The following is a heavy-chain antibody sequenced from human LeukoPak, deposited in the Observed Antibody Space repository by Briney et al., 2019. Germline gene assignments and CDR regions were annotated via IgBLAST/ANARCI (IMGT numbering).Heavy chain of an antibody. J-gene: IGHJ4*02. CDR1: GFTFSSYS. CDR2: ISSSSSTI. D-gene: IGHD3-3*01. CDR3: AKDQGYDFWSGYYPFDY. Sequence: GGSLRLSCAASGFTFSSYSMHWVRQAPGKGLEWVSYISSSSSTIYYADSVKGRFTISRDNAKNSLYLQMNSLRAEDTAVYYCAKDQGYDFWSGYYPFDYWGQGTLVTVSS. V-gene: IGHV3-48*01.